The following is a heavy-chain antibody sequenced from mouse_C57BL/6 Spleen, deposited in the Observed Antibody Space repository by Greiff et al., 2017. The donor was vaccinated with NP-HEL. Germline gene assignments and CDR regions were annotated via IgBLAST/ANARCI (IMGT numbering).Heavy chain of an antibody. V-gene: IGHV7-3*01. CDR3: ARYSEGYYFDY. CDR2: IRNKANGYTT. CDR1: GFTFTDYY. Sequence: DVMLVESGGGLVQPGGSLSLSCAASGFTFTDYYMSWVRQPPGKALEWLGFIRNKANGYTTEYSASVKGRFTISRDNSQSILYLQMNALRAEDSATYYCARYSEGYYFDYWGQGTTLTVSS. J-gene: IGHJ2*01.